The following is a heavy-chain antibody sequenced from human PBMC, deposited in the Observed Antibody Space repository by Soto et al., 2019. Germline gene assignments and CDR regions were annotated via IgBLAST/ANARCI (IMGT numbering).Heavy chain of an antibody. CDR3: AGGFSGWYYFDY. V-gene: IGHV4-59*01. CDR1: GGSISSYY. J-gene: IGHJ4*02. Sequence: PSETLSLTCTVSGGSISSYYWSWIRQPPGKGLEWIGYIYYSGSTDYNPSLKSRVTISVDTSKNQFSLKLSSVTAADTAVYYCAGGFSGWYYFDYWGQRTLVTVSS. D-gene: IGHD6-19*01. CDR2: IYYSGST.